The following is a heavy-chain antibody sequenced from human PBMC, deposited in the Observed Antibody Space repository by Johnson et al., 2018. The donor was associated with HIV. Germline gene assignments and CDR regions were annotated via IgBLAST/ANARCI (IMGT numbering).Heavy chain of an antibody. CDR3: ARDQRSRGLNAQTDAVDS. D-gene: IGHD6-19*01. V-gene: IGHV3-30-3*01. CDR1: GFTFSSYA. Sequence: QVQLVESGGGVVQPGRSLRLSCAASGFTFSSYAMHWVRQAPGKGLEWVAVISYDGSNKYYADSVKGRFTISRDNSKNTLYLQMNSLRAEDTAVYYCARDQRSRGLNAQTDAVDSWGQGTMVTVSS. CDR2: ISYDGSNK. J-gene: IGHJ3*02.